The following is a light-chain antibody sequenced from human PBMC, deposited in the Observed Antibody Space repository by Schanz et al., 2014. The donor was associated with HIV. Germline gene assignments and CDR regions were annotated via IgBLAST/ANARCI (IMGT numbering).Light chain of an antibody. V-gene: IGLV2-11*01. CDR1: SSDVGGYNY. CDR3: SSYVDTYSVL. CDR2: EVS. J-gene: IGLJ3*02. Sequence: QSALTQPRSVSGSPGQSVAISCTGTSSDVGGYNYVSWYRQHPGKAPKLIIYEVSKRPPGVPDRFSGSKSGNTASLTVSGLQPEDEANYYCSSYVDTYSVLFGGGTKLTVL.